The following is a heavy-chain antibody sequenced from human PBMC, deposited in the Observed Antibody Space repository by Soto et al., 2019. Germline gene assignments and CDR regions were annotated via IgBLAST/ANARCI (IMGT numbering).Heavy chain of an antibody. CDR1: GFTFSSYA. Sequence: QVQLVESGGGVVQPGRSLRLSCAASGFTFSSYAMHWVRQAPGKGLEWVAVISYDGSNKYYADSVKGRFTSSSDNSKNTLYLPMTRLRAEDTAVYYCASPLALYYSYGMDVWGQGTTVTVSS. CDR3: ASPLALYYSYGMDV. CDR2: ISYDGSNK. V-gene: IGHV3-30-3*01. J-gene: IGHJ6*02.